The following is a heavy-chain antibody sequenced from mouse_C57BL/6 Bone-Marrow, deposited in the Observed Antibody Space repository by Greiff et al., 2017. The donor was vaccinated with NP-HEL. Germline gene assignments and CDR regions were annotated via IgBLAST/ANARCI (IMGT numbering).Heavy chain of an antibody. CDR1: GYSITSDY. D-gene: IGHD1-1*01. CDR2: ISYSGST. J-gene: IGHJ1*03. Sequence: EVQLQQSGPGLAKPSQTLSLTCSVTGYSITSDYWNWIRKFPGNKLEYMGYISYSGSTYYNPSLKSRISITRDTSKNQYYLQLNSVTTEDTATYYCARGGYYGSSPRYWYFDVWGTGTTVTVSS. V-gene: IGHV3-8*01. CDR3: ARGGYYGSSPRYWYFDV.